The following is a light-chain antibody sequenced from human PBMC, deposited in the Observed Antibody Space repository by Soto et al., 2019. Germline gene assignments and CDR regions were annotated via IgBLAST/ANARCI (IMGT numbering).Light chain of an antibody. Sequence: EIVLTQSPGTLSLSPGERATLSCRASQSVSSSYLAWYQQKPGQAPRLLIYGASSRATGIPDRFSGSGSGTDFTLTISRLEPEDFAVYYCQHFNKWPHMPAFGGGTKLAIK. J-gene: IGKJ4*01. CDR1: QSVSSSY. CDR2: GAS. CDR3: QHFNKWPHMPA. V-gene: IGKV3-20*01.